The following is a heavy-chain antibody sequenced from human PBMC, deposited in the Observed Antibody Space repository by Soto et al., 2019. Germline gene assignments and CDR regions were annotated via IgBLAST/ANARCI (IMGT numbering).Heavy chain of an antibody. CDR2: VFSNDEK. V-gene: IGHV2-26*01. CDR3: ARLWFGEYFLAY. Sequence: QVTLKESGPVLVKPTETLTLTCTVSGFSLSNARMGVSWIRQPPGKALEWLAHVFSNDEKSYSTPLKSRLTIXKXXSKSRVVLTMTDMDPVDTAAYYCARLWFGEYFLAYWGQGTLVTVSS. D-gene: IGHD3-10*01. J-gene: IGHJ4*02. CDR1: GFSLSNARMG.